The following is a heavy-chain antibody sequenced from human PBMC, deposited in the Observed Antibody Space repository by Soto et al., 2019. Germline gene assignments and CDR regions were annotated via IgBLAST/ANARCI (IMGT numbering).Heavy chain of an antibody. CDR1: GFTFSSYS. CDR2: IISSSSYI. D-gene: IGHD6-13*01. Sequence: EVQLVESGGGLVQPGGSLRLSCAASGFTFSSYSMNWVRQAPGKGLEWVSSIISSSSYIYYADSVKGRFTISRDNAKNPLYLQITSLRAEETAVYYCARTLSIAAAGTGPNWFDPLGQGTLVTVSS. J-gene: IGHJ5*02. CDR3: ARTLSIAAAGTGPNWFDP. V-gene: IGHV3-21*06.